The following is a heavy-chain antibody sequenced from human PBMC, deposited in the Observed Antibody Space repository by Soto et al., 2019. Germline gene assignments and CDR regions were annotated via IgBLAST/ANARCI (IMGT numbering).Heavy chain of an antibody. CDR1: GFIFSSYA. V-gene: IGHV3-30-3*01. Sequence: QVQLVESGGGVVQPGRSLRLSCAASGFIFSSYAMHWVRQAPGKGLEWVSVISYDGSNKYYADSVKGRFTISRDKSKNTLYLQMNNLRPEDTAVYYCAIGRNWFDSWGQGSLVSVSS. CDR3: AIGRNWFDS. J-gene: IGHJ5*01. CDR2: ISYDGSNK.